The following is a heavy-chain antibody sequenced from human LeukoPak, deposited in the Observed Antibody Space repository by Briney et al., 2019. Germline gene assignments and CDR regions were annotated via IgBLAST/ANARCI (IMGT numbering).Heavy chain of an antibody. V-gene: IGHV3-48*01. J-gene: IGHJ4*02. Sequence: PGGSLRLSCAASGFIFTSYTMNWVRQAPGKGLEWVSCITSSSSTIYYADSVKGRFTMSRDNAENSLYLQMNSLRAEDTAVYYCARNFDSWGQGTLVTVSS. CDR3: ARNFDS. D-gene: IGHD2/OR15-2a*01. CDR2: ITSSSSTI. CDR1: GFIFTSYT.